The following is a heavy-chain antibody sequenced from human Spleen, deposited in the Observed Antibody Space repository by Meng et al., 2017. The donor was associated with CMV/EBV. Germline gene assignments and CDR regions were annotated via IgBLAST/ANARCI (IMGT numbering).Heavy chain of an antibody. J-gene: IGHJ5*02. CDR3: ARCVSVPDSTDWFDP. Sequence: CPITRGRYYWGWIRQPPGRGLEWIGSIYYSGSAYYNPSLKSRVTISLDTSKSQFSLNVRSVTAADTAIYYCARCVSVPDSTDWFDPWGQGALVTVSS. D-gene: IGHD2-2*01. CDR1: CPITRGRYY. V-gene: IGHV4-39*07. CDR2: IYYSGSA.